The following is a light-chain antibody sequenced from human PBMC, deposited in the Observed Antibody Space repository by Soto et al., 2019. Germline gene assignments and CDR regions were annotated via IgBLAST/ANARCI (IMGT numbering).Light chain of an antibody. CDR2: GAS. CDR1: QSISTY. J-gene: IGKJ4*01. Sequence: DIEMTQSPSSLSASVGDRVTITCRASQSISTYLNWYQQKGGKAPKLLIHGASGLQSGVPLRFSGSGSGTDSTLTISSLQPEDFATYYCQQGYSTLLSFGGGTTVELK. CDR3: QQGYSTLLS. V-gene: IGKV1-39*01.